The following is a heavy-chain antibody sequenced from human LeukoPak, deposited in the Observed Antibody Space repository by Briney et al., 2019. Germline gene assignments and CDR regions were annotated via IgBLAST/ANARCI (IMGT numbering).Heavy chain of an antibody. CDR3: ARAGYRNGLDV. D-gene: IGHD6-13*01. CDR1: GFTFRTYW. Sequence: GGSLRLSCAASGFTFRTYWMSWVRQAPGKGLEWVANINQDESEKYYVESVKGRFTISRDNAKNSLSLQMNSLRAEDAAVYYCARAGYRNGLDVWGPGTTVIVS. V-gene: IGHV3-7*02. J-gene: IGHJ6*02. CDR2: INQDESEK.